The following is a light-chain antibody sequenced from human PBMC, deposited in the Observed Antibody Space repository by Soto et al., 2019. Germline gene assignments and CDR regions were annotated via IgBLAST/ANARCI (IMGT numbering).Light chain of an antibody. CDR2: EVS. CDR3: SSYTSSSTPVV. V-gene: IGLV2-14*01. J-gene: IGLJ2*01. CDR1: SSDVGGYNY. Sequence: QSVLTQPASVSGSPGQSITISCTGTSSDVGGYNYVSWYQQHPGKAPKLMIYEVSNRPSGVPHRFSGSKSGNTASLTISGLQAEDEAADYCSSYTSSSTPVVFGGGTKVTVL.